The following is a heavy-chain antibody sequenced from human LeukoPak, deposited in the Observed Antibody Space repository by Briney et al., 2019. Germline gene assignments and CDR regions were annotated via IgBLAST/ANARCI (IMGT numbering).Heavy chain of an antibody. J-gene: IGHJ4*02. CDR2: ISAYNGNT. CDR1: GYTFTSYG. CDR3: AREWEPRSYGSGPLDY. Sequence: ASVKVSCTASGYTFTSYGISGVRQAPGQGLEWMGWISAYNGNTNYAQKLQGRVTMTTDTSTSTAYMELRSLRSDDTAVYYCAREWEPRSYGSGPLDYWGQGTLVTVSS. D-gene: IGHD3-10*01. V-gene: IGHV1-18*01.